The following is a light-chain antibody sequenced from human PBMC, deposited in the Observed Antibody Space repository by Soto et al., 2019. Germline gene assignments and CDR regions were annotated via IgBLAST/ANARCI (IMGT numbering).Light chain of an antibody. Sequence: DIQMTQSPSSLSASVGDRVTITCRASQSVGTYLSWYQQKQGKAPKLLINVASTLQSGVPSRFSGSGSGTDFTFAISSLQPEDFATYYCQQSSSTPQTFGGGTKVDIK. V-gene: IGKV1-39*01. CDR2: VAS. CDR3: QQSSSTPQT. J-gene: IGKJ4*01. CDR1: QSVGTY.